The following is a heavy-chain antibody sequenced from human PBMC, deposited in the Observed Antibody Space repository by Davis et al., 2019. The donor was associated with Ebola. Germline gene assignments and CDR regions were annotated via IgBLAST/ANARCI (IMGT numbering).Heavy chain of an antibody. V-gene: IGHV3-33*03. CDR2: IWSDGIKK. J-gene: IGHJ5*02. Sequence: PGGSLRLSCVTSNFTFNTYDFHWVRQAPGKGLEWVAAIWSDGIKKYYADSVTGRSTISRDNSKNTVHLEMRNLRVDDTAVYFCARAGGPYYIDQWGQGTLVTVSS. CDR3: ARAGGPYYIDQ. CDR1: NFTFNTYD. D-gene: IGHD3-10*01.